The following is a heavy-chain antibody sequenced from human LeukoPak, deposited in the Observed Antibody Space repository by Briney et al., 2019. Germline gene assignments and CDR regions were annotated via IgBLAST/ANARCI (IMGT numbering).Heavy chain of an antibody. CDR3: ARGGESEVPAAMSFDT. J-gene: IGHJ5*02. Sequence: SETLSLTCTVSGGSISSYYWSWIRQPPGKGLEWIGYIYYSGSTNYNPSLKSRVTISVDTSKNQFSLKLSSVTAADTAVYYCARGGESEVPAAMSFDTWGQGTLVTVSS. CDR2: IYYSGST. D-gene: IGHD2-2*01. CDR1: GGSISSYY. V-gene: IGHV4-59*08.